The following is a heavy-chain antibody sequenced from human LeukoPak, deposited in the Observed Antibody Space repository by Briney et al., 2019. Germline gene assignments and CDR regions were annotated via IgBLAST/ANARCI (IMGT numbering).Heavy chain of an antibody. CDR2: IDPSDSYT. V-gene: IGHV5-10-1*01. Sequence: PGESLKISCKGSGYSFTTYWISWVRQMPGKGLEWMGMIDPSDSYTNYSPSFQGHVTISADKSVSTAYLQWSSLQASDTAMYYCARQTYSSTWFDYWGQGTPVTVSS. CDR1: GYSFTTYW. D-gene: IGHD6-13*01. CDR3: ARQTYSSTWFDY. J-gene: IGHJ4*02.